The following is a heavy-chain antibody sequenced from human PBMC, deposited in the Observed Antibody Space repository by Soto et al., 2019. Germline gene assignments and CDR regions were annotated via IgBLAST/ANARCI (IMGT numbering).Heavy chain of an antibody. CDR2: ISGSGGST. CDR3: AKDQYYDFWSGPNYYYGVDV. D-gene: IGHD3-3*01. CDR1: GFTFSSYA. Sequence: GGSLRLSCAASGFTFSSYAMSWVRQAPGKGLEWVSAISGSGGSTYYADSVKGRFTISRDNSKNTLYLQMNSLRAEDTAVYYCAKDQYYDFWSGPNYYYGVDVRGQGTTVTVSS. J-gene: IGHJ6*02. V-gene: IGHV3-23*01.